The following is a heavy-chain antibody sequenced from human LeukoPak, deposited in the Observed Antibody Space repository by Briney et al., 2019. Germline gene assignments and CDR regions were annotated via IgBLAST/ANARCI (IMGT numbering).Heavy chain of an antibody. J-gene: IGHJ4*02. CDR1: GYTFSIYW. Sequence: GGSLRLSCAASGYTFSIYWMYWVRQAPGKGLEWVASIKQDGSETYYMESVQGRFTISRDNDMNFLYLQLSSLRAEDTAVYYCTRENSGSLSLEYWGQGTLVTVSS. CDR3: TRENSGSLSLEY. V-gene: IGHV3-7*01. D-gene: IGHD1-26*01. CDR2: IKQDGSET.